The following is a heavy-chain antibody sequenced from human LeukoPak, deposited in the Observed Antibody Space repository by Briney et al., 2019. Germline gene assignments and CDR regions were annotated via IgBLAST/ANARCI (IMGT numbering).Heavy chain of an antibody. J-gene: IGHJ5*02. CDR3: ARQAIILRFLGNWFDP. Sequence: GASVKVSCKASGYTFTSYYMHWVRQAPGQGLEWMGRINPNSGGTNYAQKFQGRVTMTRDTSISTAYMELSRLRSDDTAVYYCARQAIILRFLGNWFDPWGQGTLVTVSS. V-gene: IGHV1-2*06. CDR1: GYTFTSYY. CDR2: INPNSGGT. D-gene: IGHD3-3*01.